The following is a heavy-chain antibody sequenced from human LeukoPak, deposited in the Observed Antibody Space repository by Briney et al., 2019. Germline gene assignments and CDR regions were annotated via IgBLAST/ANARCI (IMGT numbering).Heavy chain of an antibody. D-gene: IGHD3-10*01. CDR2: IHYSGST. CDR1: GGSISSSSYY. Sequence: PSETLSLTCTVSGGSISSSSYYWGWIRQPPGKGLEWIGSIHYSGSTYYNPSLKSRVTVSVDTSKNQFTVNLSSVTAADTAVYYCTRHFGSGRDDYWGQGTLVTVSS. CDR3: TRHFGSGRDDY. V-gene: IGHV4-39*01. J-gene: IGHJ4*02.